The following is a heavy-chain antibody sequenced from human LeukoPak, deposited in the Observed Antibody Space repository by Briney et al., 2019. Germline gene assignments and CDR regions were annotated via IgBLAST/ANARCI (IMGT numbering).Heavy chain of an antibody. D-gene: IGHD2-21*02. Sequence: SQTLSLTCTVSGGSISSGDYYWSWIRQPPGKGLEWIGYIYYSGSTYYNPSLKSRVTISVDTSKNQFSLKLSSVTAAGTAVYYCASLLRLAYCGGDCYSYWFDPWGQGTLVTVSS. CDR2: IYYSGST. CDR3: ASLLRLAYCGGDCYSYWFDP. V-gene: IGHV4-30-4*01. CDR1: GGSISSGDYY. J-gene: IGHJ5*02.